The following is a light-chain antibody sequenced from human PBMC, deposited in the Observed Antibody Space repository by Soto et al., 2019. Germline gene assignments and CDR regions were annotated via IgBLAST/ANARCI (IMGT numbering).Light chain of an antibody. CDR1: QSIGSH. CDR2: DAS. J-gene: IGKJ5*01. CDR3: QQRSSWPPSLT. Sequence: EIVLTQSPATLSLSPGERATLSCRARQSIGSHLAWYQQQPGQAPRLLIHDASSRATGIPPRFSGSGSGTSFTLTISILEPEDFALSYCQQRSSWPPSLTLGQGTRLEI. V-gene: IGKV3-11*01.